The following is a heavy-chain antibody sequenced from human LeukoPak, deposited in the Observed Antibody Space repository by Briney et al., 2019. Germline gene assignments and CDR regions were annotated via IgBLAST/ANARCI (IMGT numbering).Heavy chain of an antibody. CDR1: GDSVSSKSAS. CDR3: ARAGGTFDN. CDR2: TCYRSKWYF. D-gene: IGHD1-1*01. J-gene: IGHJ4*02. V-gene: IGHV6-1*01. Sequence: SQTLSLTCAISGDSVSSKSASWNWIRQSPSRGLEWLGRTCYRSKWYFEYAVSVKSRISINPDTSQNQFSLQLSSLTIEDTAVYYCARAGGTFDNWGQGTLVTVSS.